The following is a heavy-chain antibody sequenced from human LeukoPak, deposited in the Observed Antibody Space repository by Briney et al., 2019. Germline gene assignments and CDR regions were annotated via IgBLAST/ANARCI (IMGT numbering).Heavy chain of an antibody. CDR3: ARDLEYSYGQGDY. CDR2: IKQDGSEK. J-gene: IGHJ4*02. CDR1: GFTFSSYW. V-gene: IGHV3-7*01. Sequence: QPGGSLRLSCAASGFTFSSYWMSWVRQAPGKGLEWVANIKQDGSEKYYVDSVKGRFTISRDNAKNSLYLQMNSLRAEDTAVYYCARDLEYSYGQGDYWGQGTLVTVSS. D-gene: IGHD5-18*01.